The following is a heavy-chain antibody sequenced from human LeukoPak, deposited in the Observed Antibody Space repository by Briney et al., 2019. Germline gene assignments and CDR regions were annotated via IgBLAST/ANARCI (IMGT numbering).Heavy chain of an antibody. Sequence: ASVKVSFKVSVYTRTELSMHWVRQAPGKGLEGGGGCYPEDGETIYAQNCQGRVTIPEDTSTDTAYMELSSLRSEDTALYYSATVKRYFDWLSGTVGFFDYWGQGTLVTVSS. CDR3: ATVKRYFDWLSGTVGFFDY. V-gene: IGHV1-24*01. CDR1: VYTRTELS. CDR2: CYPEDGET. D-gene: IGHD3-9*01. J-gene: IGHJ4*02.